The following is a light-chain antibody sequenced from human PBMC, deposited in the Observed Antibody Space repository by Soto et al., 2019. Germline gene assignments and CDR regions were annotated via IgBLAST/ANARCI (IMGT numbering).Light chain of an antibody. J-gene: IGKJ1*01. V-gene: IGKV3-20*01. Sequence: DIVLLQSPGTLSLSPGERGTISCRASQGVSSNFLAWYQQKPGQSPRLLIFDASTSDTGIPARFTGRGSATDFTLTISRLETEDFAVDYCQFYGYPPKTFGHGTKVEIK. CDR2: DAS. CDR3: QFYGYPPKT. CDR1: QGVSSNF.